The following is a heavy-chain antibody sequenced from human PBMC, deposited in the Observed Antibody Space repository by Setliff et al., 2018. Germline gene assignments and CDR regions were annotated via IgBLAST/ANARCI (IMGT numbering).Heavy chain of an antibody. CDR1: GYSFISYG. CDR3: ARGNEGLY. CDR2: ISPYNGAT. J-gene: IGHJ4*02. Sequence: RASVKVSCKTSGYSFISYGISWVRQAPGQGLEFVGWISPYNGATDCAQKLEGRVTMTTDTSTSTAYLELRSPTSDDTAVYYCARGNEGLYWGQGTLVTVSS. V-gene: IGHV1-18*01.